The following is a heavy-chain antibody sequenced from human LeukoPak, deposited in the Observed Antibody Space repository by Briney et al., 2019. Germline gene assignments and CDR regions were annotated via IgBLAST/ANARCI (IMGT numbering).Heavy chain of an antibody. CDR2: ISVCNGNT. Sequence: ASVKVSCKASGYTFTNYGISWVRQAPGQGLEWMGWISVCNGNTKCAQKLQGRVTMTTDTSTSTAYMELRSLRSDDTAVFYCARMAYDILTGHFQPNWFDPWGQGTLVIVSS. V-gene: IGHV1-18*01. J-gene: IGHJ5*02. CDR3: ARMAYDILTGHFQPNWFDP. D-gene: IGHD3-9*01. CDR1: GYTFTNYG.